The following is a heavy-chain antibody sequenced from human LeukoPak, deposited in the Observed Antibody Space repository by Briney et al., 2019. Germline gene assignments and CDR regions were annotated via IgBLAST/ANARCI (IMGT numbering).Heavy chain of an antibody. Sequence: ETLSLTCTVSGGSISSYYWSWVRQAPGKGLEWVANIKQDGSEKYHVDSVKGRFTISRDNAKNSLYLQMSSLRAEDTAVYYCARGGSYGSNWGQGTLVTVSS. J-gene: IGHJ4*02. D-gene: IGHD5-18*01. CDR2: IKQDGSEK. CDR1: GGSISSYY. CDR3: ARGGSYGSN. V-gene: IGHV3-7*04.